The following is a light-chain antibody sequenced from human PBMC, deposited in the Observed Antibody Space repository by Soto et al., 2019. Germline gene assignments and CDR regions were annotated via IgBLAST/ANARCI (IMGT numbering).Light chain of an antibody. V-gene: IGKV1-33*01. J-gene: IGKJ4*01. CDR1: QDIRKF. CDR2: DAS. Sequence: DIQMTQSPSTLSASVGDRVSITCQASQDIRKFLNLYQQKPGKAPKLLIYDASDLAIGVPSRFSGSGSGTDFTLTITSLQPEDIATYYCQQYDILPLTFGGGTKVDI. CDR3: QQYDILPLT.